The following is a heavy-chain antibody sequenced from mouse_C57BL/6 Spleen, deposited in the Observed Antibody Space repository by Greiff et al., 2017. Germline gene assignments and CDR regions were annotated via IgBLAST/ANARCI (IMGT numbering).Heavy chain of an antibody. Sequence: QVQLQQSGAELMKPGASVKLSCKATGYTFTGYWIEWVKQRPGHGLEWIGEILPGSGSTNYNEKFKGKATFTAATSSNTAYLQLSSLTTEDSAIYCCARAIATVVATDWDFDVWGTGTTVTVSS. CDR1: GYTFTGYW. CDR2: ILPGSGST. V-gene: IGHV1-9*01. D-gene: IGHD1-1*01. J-gene: IGHJ1*03. CDR3: ARAIATVVATDWDFDV.